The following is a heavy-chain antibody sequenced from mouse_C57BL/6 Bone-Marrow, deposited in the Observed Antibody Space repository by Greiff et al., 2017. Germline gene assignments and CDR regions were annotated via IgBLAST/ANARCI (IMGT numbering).Heavy chain of an antibody. CDR3: LRQGYYVPYWYFDV. CDR1: GFSFNTYA. J-gene: IGHJ1*03. V-gene: IGHV10-1*01. CDR2: IRSKSNNYAT. Sequence: EVKLMESGGGLVQPKGSLKLSCAASGFSFNTYAMNWVRQAPGKGLEWVARIRSKSNNYATYYADSVKDRFTISRDDSESMLYLQMNNLKTEDTAMYYCLRQGYYVPYWYFDVWGTGTTVTVSS. D-gene: IGHD1-1*01.